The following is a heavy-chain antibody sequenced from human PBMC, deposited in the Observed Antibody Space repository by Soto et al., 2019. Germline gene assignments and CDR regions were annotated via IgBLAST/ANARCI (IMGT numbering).Heavy chain of an antibody. CDR1: GFTFSSYA. Sequence: EVQLLESGGGLVQPGGSLRLSCAASGFTFSSYAMSWVRQAPGKGLEWVSAISGSGGSTYYADSVKGRFTISRDNSKNTLYLQMNSLRAEDTAVYYCAKDQMGWTPQRADALNWFDPWGQGTLVTVSS. J-gene: IGHJ5*02. CDR3: AKDQMGWTPQRADALNWFDP. D-gene: IGHD2-15*01. V-gene: IGHV3-23*01. CDR2: ISGSGGST.